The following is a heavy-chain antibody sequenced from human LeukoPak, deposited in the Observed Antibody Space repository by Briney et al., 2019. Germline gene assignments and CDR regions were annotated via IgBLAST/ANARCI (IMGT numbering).Heavy chain of an antibody. D-gene: IGHD6-13*01. V-gene: IGHV1-69*04. J-gene: IGHJ4*02. Sequence: GASVKVSCKASGGTFSSYAISWVRQAPGQGLEWMGRIIPILGIANYAQKFQGRVTITADKSTSTAYMELSSLRSEDTAVYYCARAGYSSSWYNYWGQGTLVTVSS. CDR2: IIPILGIA. CDR3: ARAGYSSSWYNY. CDR1: GGTFSSYA.